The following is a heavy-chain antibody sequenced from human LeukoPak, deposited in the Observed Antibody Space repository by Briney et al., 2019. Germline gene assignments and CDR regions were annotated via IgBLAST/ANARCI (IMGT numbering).Heavy chain of an antibody. CDR3: AKDGGSCWYGLAY. Sequence: GRSLRLSCAASGFTFSSYGMHWVRQAPGKGLEWVAVISYDGSNKYYADSVKGRFTISRDNSKNTLYLQMNSLRAEDTAVYYCAKDGGSCWYGLAYWGQGTLVTVSS. D-gene: IGHD6-13*01. CDR2: ISYDGSNK. J-gene: IGHJ4*02. CDR1: GFTFSSYG. V-gene: IGHV3-30*18.